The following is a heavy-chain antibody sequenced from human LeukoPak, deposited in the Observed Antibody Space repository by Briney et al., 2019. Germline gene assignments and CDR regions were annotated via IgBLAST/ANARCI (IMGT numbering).Heavy chain of an antibody. CDR1: GDSISSYY. CDR3: ARLGDYYGSGDYYFDY. D-gene: IGHD3-10*01. CDR2: IYYSGST. Sequence: SETLSLTCTVSGDSISSYYWSWIRQPPGKGLEWIGYIYYSGSTKYNPSLKSRVTISVDTSKNQFSLKLSSVTAADTAVYYCARLGDYYGSGDYYFDYWGQGTLVTVSS. J-gene: IGHJ4*02. V-gene: IGHV4-59*01.